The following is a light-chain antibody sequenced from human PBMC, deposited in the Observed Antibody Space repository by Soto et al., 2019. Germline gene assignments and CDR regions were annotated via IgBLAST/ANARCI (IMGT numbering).Light chain of an antibody. V-gene: IGLV2-14*01. CDR3: RSYTSRSPRVV. J-gene: IGLJ2*01. Sequence: QSVLTQPASVSGAPGQSITISCTGTSSDVGGYNYVSWYQQHPGKAPKLMIYELSNRPSGVSNRFSGSKSGNTAYLTISGLQAVDEAAYHCRSYTSRSPRVVVGGGTQVTVL. CDR1: SSDVGGYNY. CDR2: ELS.